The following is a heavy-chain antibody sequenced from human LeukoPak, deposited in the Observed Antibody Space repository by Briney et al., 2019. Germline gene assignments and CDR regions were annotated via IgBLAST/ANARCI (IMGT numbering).Heavy chain of an antibody. D-gene: IGHD3-22*01. CDR2: IDSRSSTI. CDR1: GFTYSSYR. J-gene: IGHJ4*02. V-gene: IGHV3-48*04. CDR3: ARDYYDSSGYYYSTY. Sequence: GGALRLSCAASGFTYSSYRMNWVLQAPGKALEWVSHIDSRSSTIYYADTVKGRFTISRDDAKNSLYLQMNSLRVEDTAVYYCARDYYDSSGYYYSTYWGQGTLVAVSS.